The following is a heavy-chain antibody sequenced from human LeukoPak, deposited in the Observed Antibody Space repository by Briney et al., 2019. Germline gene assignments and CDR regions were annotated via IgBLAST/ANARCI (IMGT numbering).Heavy chain of an antibody. V-gene: IGHV3-53*01. Sequence: GGSLRLTCAASGFTVSSNYMSWVRQAPGKGLEWVSVIYSGGSTYYADSVKGRFTISRVNSKNTLYLQMNSLRAEDTAVYYCARGLSSWYGYFDYWGQGTLVTVSS. CDR3: ARGLSSWYGYFDY. CDR2: IYSGGST. J-gene: IGHJ4*02. CDR1: GFTVSSNY. D-gene: IGHD6-13*01.